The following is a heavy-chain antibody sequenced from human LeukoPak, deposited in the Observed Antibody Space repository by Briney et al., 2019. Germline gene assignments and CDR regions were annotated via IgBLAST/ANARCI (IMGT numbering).Heavy chain of an antibody. CDR1: GFTFSSHW. Sequence: PGGSLRLSCAASGFTFSSHWMSWVRQAPGKGLEWVANIKQDGSEKYYVDSVKGRFTISRDNAKNSLYLQMNSLRAEDTAVYYCARTTSTVGATHGYWGQGTLVTVSS. CDR3: ARTTSTVGATHGY. D-gene: IGHD1-26*01. V-gene: IGHV3-7*01. CDR2: IKQDGSEK. J-gene: IGHJ4*02.